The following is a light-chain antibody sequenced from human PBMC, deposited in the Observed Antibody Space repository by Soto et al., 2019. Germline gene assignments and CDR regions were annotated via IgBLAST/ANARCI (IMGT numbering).Light chain of an antibody. CDR3: QQRSHWPRT. CDR2: DTS. CDR1: QSVNRY. J-gene: IGKJ1*01. V-gene: IGKV3-11*01. Sequence: EMVLTQSPATLSLSPGESASLSCRARQSVNRYLAWYQQKPGQAPRLLIYDTSDRATGVPARFSGSGFGTDFTLTISGLEPEDFAVYYCQQRSHWPRTFGQGTRVEIK.